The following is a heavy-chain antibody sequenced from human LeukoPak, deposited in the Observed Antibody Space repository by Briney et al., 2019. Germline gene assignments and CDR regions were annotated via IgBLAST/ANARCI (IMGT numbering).Heavy chain of an antibody. V-gene: IGHV1-46*01. CDR2: INPSGGST. D-gene: IGHD3-16*02. CDR3: ARAEYDYVWGSYRYKGIDY. CDR1: GYTFTSYY. J-gene: IGHJ4*02. Sequence: GASVKVSCKASGYTFTSYYMHWVRQAPGQGLEWMGIINPSGGSTSYAQKFQGRVTMTRDTSTSTVYMELSSLRSEDTAVYYCARAEYDYVWGSYRYKGIDYWGQGTLVTVSS.